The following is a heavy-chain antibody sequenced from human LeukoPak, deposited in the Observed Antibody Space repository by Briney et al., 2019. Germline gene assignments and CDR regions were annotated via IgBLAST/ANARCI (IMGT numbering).Heavy chain of an antibody. D-gene: IGHD2-15*01. CDR3: AKVGYCSGGSCYSGGGYY. CDR2: IQYDGSNK. V-gene: IGHV3-30*02. J-gene: IGHJ4*02. CDR1: GFTFSSYG. Sequence: GGSLRLSCAASGFTFSSYGMHWVRQAPGKGLEWVAFIQYDGSNKYYADSVKGRSTISRDNSKNTLYLQMNSLRAEDTAVYYCAKVGYCSGGSCYSGGGYYWGQGTLVTVSS.